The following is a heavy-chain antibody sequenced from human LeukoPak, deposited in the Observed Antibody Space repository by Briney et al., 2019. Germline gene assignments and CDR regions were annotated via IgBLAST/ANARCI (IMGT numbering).Heavy chain of an antibody. V-gene: IGHV4-34*01. CDR1: GGSFSGSH. CDR2: VNHSGST. D-gene: IGHD2-2*02. Sequence: PSETLSLTCAVYGGSFSGSHWSWIRQPPGKGLEWIGEVNHSGSTNYNPSLKSRLTISVDTSKNQFSLKLSSVTAADTAVYYCARTYTGYYYYFMDVWGKGTTVTVSS. J-gene: IGHJ6*03. CDR3: ARTYTGYYYYFMDV.